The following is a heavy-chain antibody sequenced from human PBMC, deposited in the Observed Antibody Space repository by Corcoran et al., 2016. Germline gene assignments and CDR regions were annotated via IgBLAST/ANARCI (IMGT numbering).Heavy chain of an antibody. CDR2: ISSRSSYI. V-gene: IGHV3-21*01. D-gene: IGHD6-19*01. CDR3: ARTIAVAGTDDY. Sequence: EVQLVESGGGLVKPGGSLRLSCAASGFTFSSYSMNWIRQAPGKGLEWVSSISSRSSYIYYADSVKGRFTISRDNAKNSLYLQMNSLRAEDTAVYYCARTIAVAGTDDYWGQGTLVTVSA. J-gene: IGHJ4*02. CDR1: GFTFSSYS.